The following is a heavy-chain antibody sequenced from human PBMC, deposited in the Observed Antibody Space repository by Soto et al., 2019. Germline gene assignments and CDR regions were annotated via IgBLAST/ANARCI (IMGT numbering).Heavy chain of an antibody. D-gene: IGHD2-15*01. CDR2: ISNRGDT. Sequence: EVQLVESGGGLVQPGGSLRLSCTASGFIVSDTYVNWVRQAPGKGLEWVSVISNRGDTHYADSVRGRFSLSRDISDHTLHRQMDNLRGEETAVYYCAREPRYCRGGSCSITGDAYDIWGQGTMVTVSS. V-gene: IGHV3-66*01. CDR3: AREPRYCRGGSCSITGDAYDI. CDR1: GFIVSDTY. J-gene: IGHJ3*02.